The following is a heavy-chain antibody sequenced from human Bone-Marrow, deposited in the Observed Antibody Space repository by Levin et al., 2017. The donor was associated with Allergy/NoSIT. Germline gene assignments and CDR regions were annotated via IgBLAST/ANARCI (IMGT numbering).Heavy chain of an antibody. J-gene: IGHJ6*03. CDR2: IDYSGIT. V-gene: IGHV4-61*01. CDR1: GASVSSGSNY. Sequence: SQTLSLTCTVSGASVSSGSNYWSWIRQSPGKGLEWIGCIDYSGITKYNPSLRGRVTISADTSKNQFSLTLNSVTAADTAVYYCARDFDYYYYMDVWGKGTTVTVSS. CDR3: ARDFDYYYYMDV.